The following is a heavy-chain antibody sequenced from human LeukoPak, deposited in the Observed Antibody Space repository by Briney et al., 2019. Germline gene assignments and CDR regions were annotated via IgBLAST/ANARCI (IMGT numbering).Heavy chain of an antibody. Sequence: VSGPTLVNPTQTLTLTCSFSGFSLSTSAMRVSWIRQPPGKALEWFARINWDGEKFYTTSLKTRLTISTDTSKNQVVLTMTNMDPVDTATYYCAREETSSCFDYWGQGILVTVSS. CDR1: GFSLSTSAMR. D-gene: IGHD6-13*01. CDR2: INWDGEK. CDR3: AREETSSCFDY. V-gene: IGHV2-70*04. J-gene: IGHJ4*02.